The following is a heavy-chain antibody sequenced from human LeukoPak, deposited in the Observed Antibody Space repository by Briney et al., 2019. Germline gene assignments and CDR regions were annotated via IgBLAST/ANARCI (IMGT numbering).Heavy chain of an antibody. CDR3: ARNMVRGVIFPLGY. CDR2: ISTSGSTK. Sequence: GSLRLSCAASGFTFSDYYMNWIRPAPGKGLEWVSYISTSGSTKYYADSVKGRFTMSRDNAKNSLYLQMNSLRAEDTAVYYCARNMVRGVIFPLGYWGQGILVTVSS. V-gene: IGHV3-11*01. J-gene: IGHJ4*02. D-gene: IGHD3-10*01. CDR1: GFTFSDYY.